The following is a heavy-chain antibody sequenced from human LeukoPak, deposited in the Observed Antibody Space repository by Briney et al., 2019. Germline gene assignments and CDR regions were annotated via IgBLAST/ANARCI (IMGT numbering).Heavy chain of an antibody. J-gene: IGHJ5*02. V-gene: IGHV1-18*01. CDR1: GYTFTSYG. CDR3: ARDFHSIAVAGTDLYNWFDP. Sequence: ASVKVSCKASGYTFTSYGISWVRQAPGQGLEWMGWISAHKGNTNYAQKLQGRVTMTTDTSTSTAYMELRSLRSDDTAVYYCARDFHSIAVAGTDLYNWFDPWGQGTLVTVSS. D-gene: IGHD6-19*01. CDR2: ISAHKGNT.